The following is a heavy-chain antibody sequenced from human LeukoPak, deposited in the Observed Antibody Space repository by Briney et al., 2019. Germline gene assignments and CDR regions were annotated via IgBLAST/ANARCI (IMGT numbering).Heavy chain of an antibody. CDR1: GFTFDDYA. Sequence: GGSLRLSCAASGFTFDDYAMHWVRQAPGKGLEWVSGIRSSGGITSNADSVKGRFTVSRDNSKNTLYLQMNSLRAEDTAVYYCAKDEGRNYFYAFDFWGQGTMVTVSS. J-gene: IGHJ3*01. CDR2: IRSSGGIT. CDR3: AKDEGRNYFYAFDF. D-gene: IGHD1-7*01. V-gene: IGHV3-23*01.